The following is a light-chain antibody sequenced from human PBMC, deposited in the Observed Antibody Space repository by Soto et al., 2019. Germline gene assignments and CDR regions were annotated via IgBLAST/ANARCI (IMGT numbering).Light chain of an antibody. CDR1: QSVGGN. CDR2: TAS. J-gene: IGKJ4*01. CDR3: QQYNKWPLT. Sequence: EVVMTQSPATLSVSPGERATLSCRASQSVGGNLAWYQQKAGQAPRLLIYTASTRATGIPARFSGSGSGTEFTLIIGSLQSEDMAVYYCQQYNKWPLTFGGGTKVEIK. V-gene: IGKV3-15*01.